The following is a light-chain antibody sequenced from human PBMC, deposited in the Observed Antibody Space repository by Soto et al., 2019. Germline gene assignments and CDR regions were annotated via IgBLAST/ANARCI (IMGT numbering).Light chain of an antibody. CDR2: RNN. J-gene: IGLJ2*01. Sequence: QSVLTQPPSASGTPGQRVNISCSGSSSNIGSNYVYWYRQFPGTAPKLLIQRNNQRPSGVPARFSGSKSGTSASLAISGLRSEDEADYYCGGWDDSLSGLVFGGGTQLTVL. CDR1: SSNIGSNY. CDR3: GGWDDSLSGLV. V-gene: IGLV1-47*01.